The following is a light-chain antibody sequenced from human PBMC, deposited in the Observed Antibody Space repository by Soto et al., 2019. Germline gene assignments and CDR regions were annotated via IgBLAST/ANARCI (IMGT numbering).Light chain of an antibody. CDR3: QQYNNWPQT. CDR1: QSVNTN. CDR2: DAS. V-gene: IGKV3-15*01. Sequence: EIVVTQSPATLYVSPGERATLSCRASQSVNTNVAWYQQKPGQAPRLLIYDASTRATGIPARFSGSGSGTDFTLTISGLQSEDFAVYYCQQYNNWPQTFGQGTKVDIK. J-gene: IGKJ1*01.